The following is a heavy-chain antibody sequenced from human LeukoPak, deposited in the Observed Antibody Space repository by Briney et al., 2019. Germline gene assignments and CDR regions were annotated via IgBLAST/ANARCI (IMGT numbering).Heavy chain of an antibody. V-gene: IGHV5-51*01. Sequence: GESLQISCKGSGYSFTSYWIGWVRQMPGKGLEWMGIIYPGDSDTRYSPSFQGQVTISADKSISTAYLQWSSLKASDTAIYYCARSSSSKTKNAFDIWGQGTMVTVSS. J-gene: IGHJ3*02. CDR1: GYSFTSYW. D-gene: IGHD6-13*01. CDR3: ARSSSSKTKNAFDI. CDR2: IYPGDSDT.